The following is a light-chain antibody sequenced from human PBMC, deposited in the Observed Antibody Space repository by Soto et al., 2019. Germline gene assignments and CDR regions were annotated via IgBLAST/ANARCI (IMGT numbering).Light chain of an antibody. CDR3: GTWDSSLSAGV. V-gene: IGLV1-51*01. Sequence: QSVLTQPPSVSAAPGQKVTISCSGSSSNIGNNYVSWYQQFPGTAPKLLIYDNDKRPLGIPDRFSGSKSGTSATLGITGLQTGDEADYYCGTWDSSLSAGVFGGGTKLTVL. CDR2: DND. CDR1: SSNIGNNY. J-gene: IGLJ2*01.